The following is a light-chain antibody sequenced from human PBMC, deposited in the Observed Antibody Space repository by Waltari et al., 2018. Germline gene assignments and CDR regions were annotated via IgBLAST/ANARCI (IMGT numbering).Light chain of an antibody. Sequence: QSVLTQPPSVSGAPGQRVTISRTGSTSTIGAGYAVHWYQQLPGTAPKLLIYDTTNRPSGVPDRFSGSKSGTSASLAITGLQAEDEGDYFCQSYDRSLGGQFVFGTGTKVTV. CDR1: TSTIGAGYA. CDR2: DTT. CDR3: QSYDRSLGGQFV. V-gene: IGLV1-40*01. J-gene: IGLJ1*01.